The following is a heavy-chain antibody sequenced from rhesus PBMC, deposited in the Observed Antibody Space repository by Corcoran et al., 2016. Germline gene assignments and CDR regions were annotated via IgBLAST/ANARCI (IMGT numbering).Heavy chain of an antibody. J-gene: IGHJ6*01. CDR2: VVPEDVDA. Sequence: EVQLVQSGAEVKKPGAAVKIACKASGYTFTDYYLHWVRQAPGKGLEWMGRVVPEDVDAIPAQQFQDRVTITADTSTDTAYMELSSLGSEDTAVYYCATDRYGLDSWGQGVVVTVSS. CDR1: GYTFTDYY. CDR3: ATDRYGLDS. V-gene: IGHV1-111*02.